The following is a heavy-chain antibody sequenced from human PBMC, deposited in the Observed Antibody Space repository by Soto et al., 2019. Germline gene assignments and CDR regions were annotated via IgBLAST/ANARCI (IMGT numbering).Heavy chain of an antibody. D-gene: IGHD5-12*01. Sequence: SETLCLTCSVSGGSIGGGGGYWSWLRQPPGKGLEWIGEINHSGSTNYNPSLKSRVTISVDTSKNQFSLKLSSVTAADTAVYYCARPKDSGYDYYFDYWGQGTLVTV. CDR1: GGSIGGGGGY. J-gene: IGHJ4*02. CDR3: ARPKDSGYDYYFDY. CDR2: INHSGST. V-gene: IGHV4-34*01.